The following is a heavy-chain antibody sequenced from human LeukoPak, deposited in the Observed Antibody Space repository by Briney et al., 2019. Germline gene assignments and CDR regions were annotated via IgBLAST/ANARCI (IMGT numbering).Heavy chain of an antibody. CDR2: ISGSGGRT. J-gene: IGHJ6*02. D-gene: IGHD6-19*01. V-gene: IGHV3-23*01. CDR1: GFTFSSYA. Sequence: GGSLRLSCAASGFTFSSYAMSWVGEAPGKGMERVSAISGSGGRTYYADSVKGGLTISRENSKNSLYLQMNSLRAEDTAVYYCAKSNSGLYYYYGMDVWGQGTTVTVSS. CDR3: AKSNSGLYYYYGMDV.